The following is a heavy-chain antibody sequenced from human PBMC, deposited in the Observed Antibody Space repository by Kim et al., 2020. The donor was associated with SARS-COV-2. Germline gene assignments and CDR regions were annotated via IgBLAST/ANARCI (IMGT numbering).Heavy chain of an antibody. CDR3: ARGRHCSSTSCLLRNPKTYYFGY. D-gene: IGHD2-2*01. J-gene: IGHJ4*02. CDR1: GGSFSGYY. V-gene: IGHV4-34*01. Sequence: SETLSLTCAVYGGSFSGYYWSWIRQPPGKGLEWSGEINHSGSTNYNPSLKSRVTISVDTSKNQFSLKLSSVTAADTAVYYCARGRHCSSTSCLLRNPKTYYFGYWGQGTLGTVSS. CDR2: INHSGST.